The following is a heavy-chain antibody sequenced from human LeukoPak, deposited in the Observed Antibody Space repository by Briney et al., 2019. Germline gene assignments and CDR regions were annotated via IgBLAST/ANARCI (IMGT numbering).Heavy chain of an antibody. CDR1: GYTFTSYG. CDR3: ARDRAVAGPDAFDI. V-gene: IGHV1-18*01. Sequence: GASVKVSCKASGYTFTSYGISWVRQAPGQGLEWMGWISAYNGNTNYAQTLQGRVTMTTDTSTSTAYMELRSLRSDDTAVYYCARDRAVAGPDAFDIWGQGTMVTVSS. CDR2: ISAYNGNT. J-gene: IGHJ3*02. D-gene: IGHD6-19*01.